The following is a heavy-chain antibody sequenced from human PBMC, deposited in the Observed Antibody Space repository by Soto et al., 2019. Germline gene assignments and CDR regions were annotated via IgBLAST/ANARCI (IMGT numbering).Heavy chain of an antibody. J-gene: IGHJ4*02. CDR2: IYHSGST. Sequence: PSETLSLTCAVSGGSISSNKWWSWVRQPPGKGLEWIGEIYHSGSTNYNPSLKSRVTISVDKSKNQFSLKLSSVTAADTAVYYCARGRLVPAVNFDYWGLGTLVTVSS. D-gene: IGHD2-2*01. V-gene: IGHV4-4*02. CDR1: GGSISSNKW. CDR3: ARGRLVPAVNFDY.